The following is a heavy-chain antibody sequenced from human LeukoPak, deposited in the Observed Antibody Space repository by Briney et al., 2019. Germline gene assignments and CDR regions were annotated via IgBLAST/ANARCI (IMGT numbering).Heavy chain of an antibody. CDR1: GGTFSTYA. V-gene: IGHV1-69*04. D-gene: IGHD3-22*01. Sequence: GASVKVSCKASGGTFSTYAITWVRQAPGQGLEWMGRIIPVLGVANFAQKFQGRVTLTADRSTGTAFMELSSLGFEDTAVYYCATGHHYDTSAYSRGFDIWGQGTMVTVSS. CDR3: ATGHHYDTSAYSRGFDI. CDR2: IIPVLGVA. J-gene: IGHJ3*02.